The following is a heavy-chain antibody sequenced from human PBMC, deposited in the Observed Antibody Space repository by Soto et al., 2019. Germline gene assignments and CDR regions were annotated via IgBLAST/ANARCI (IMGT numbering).Heavy chain of an antibody. Sequence: SETLSLTCAVSGGSFSGYYWSWIRQPPGKGLEWTGEINHSGSTNYNPSLKSRVTISVDTSKNQFPLKLSSVTAADTAVYYCARRKISYGYPAFDVWGQGTMVTVSS. D-gene: IGHD5-18*01. CDR2: INHSGST. CDR1: GGSFSGYY. V-gene: IGHV4-34*01. CDR3: ARRKISYGYPAFDV. J-gene: IGHJ3*01.